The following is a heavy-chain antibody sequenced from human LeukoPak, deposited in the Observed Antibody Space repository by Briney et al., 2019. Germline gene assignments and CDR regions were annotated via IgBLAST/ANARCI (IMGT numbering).Heavy chain of an antibody. Sequence: SETLSLTCTVSGGSISSYYWSWIRQPPGKGLEWIGYIYYSGSTNYNPSLKSRVTISVDTSKNQFSLKLSSVTAADTAVYYCAKPGGPGIAARGAFDSWGQGTLVTVSS. CDR3: AKPGGPGIAARGAFDS. V-gene: IGHV4-59*01. CDR2: IYYSGST. J-gene: IGHJ3*01. D-gene: IGHD6-25*01. CDR1: GGSISSYY.